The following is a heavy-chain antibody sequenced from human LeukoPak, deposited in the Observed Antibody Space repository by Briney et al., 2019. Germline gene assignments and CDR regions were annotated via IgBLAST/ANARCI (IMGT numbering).Heavy chain of an antibody. V-gene: IGHV4-34*01. CDR2: INHSGST. Sequence: SETLSLTCAVYGGSFSGYYWNWIRQSPGKGLEWIGEINHSGSTNYNPSLKSRVTISVDTSKNQLSLKLSSVTAADTAVYYWARVSPSPVFLPHAFDIWGQGTMVTVST. J-gene: IGHJ3*02. D-gene: IGHD3-16*01. CDR3: ARVSPSPVFLPHAFDI. CDR1: GGSFSGYY.